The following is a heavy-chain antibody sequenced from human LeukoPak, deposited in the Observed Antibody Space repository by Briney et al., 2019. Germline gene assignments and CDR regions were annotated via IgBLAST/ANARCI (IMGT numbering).Heavy chain of an antibody. Sequence: SETLSLTCTVSGGSISSSSYYWGWIRQPPGKGLEWIGSIYNSGTTHYNPSLKSRVTISVDTSKNQFSLKLSSVTAADTAVYYCARHPDYYYSYMDVWGKGTTVTISS. CDR1: GGSISSSSYY. J-gene: IGHJ6*03. V-gene: IGHV4-39*01. CDR3: ARHPDYYYSYMDV. CDR2: IYNSGTT.